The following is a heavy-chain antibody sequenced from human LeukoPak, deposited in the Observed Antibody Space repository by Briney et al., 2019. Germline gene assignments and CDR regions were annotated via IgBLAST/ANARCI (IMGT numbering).Heavy chain of an antibody. CDR1: GYTFTSYD. CDR2: MNPNSGNT. V-gene: IGHV1-8*01. D-gene: IGHD3-22*01. CDR3: ARAYDSSGSDAFDI. Sequence: ASVKVSCKASGYTFTSYDINWVRQATGQGLEWMGWMNPNSGNTGYAQKFQGRVTMTRSTSISTAYMELSSLRSEDTAVYYCARAYDSSGSDAFDIWGQGTMVTVSS. J-gene: IGHJ3*02.